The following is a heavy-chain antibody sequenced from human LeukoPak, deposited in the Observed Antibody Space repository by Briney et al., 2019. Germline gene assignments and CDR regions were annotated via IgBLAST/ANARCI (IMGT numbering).Heavy chain of an antibody. J-gene: IGHJ4*02. CDR3: ARGVAAAGIGPYYFDY. V-gene: IGHV4-34*01. CDR2: INHSGST. D-gene: IGHD6-13*01. Sequence: SETLSLTCAVYGGSFSGYYWSWIRQPPGKGLEWIGEINHSGSTNYNPSLKSRVTISVDTSKNQFSLKLSSVTAADTAVYYCARGVAAAGIGPYYFDYWGQGTLVTVSS. CDR1: GGSFSGYY.